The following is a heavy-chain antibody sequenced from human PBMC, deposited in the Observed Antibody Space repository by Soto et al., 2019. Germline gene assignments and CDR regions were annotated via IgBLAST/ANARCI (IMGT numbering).Heavy chain of an antibody. V-gene: IGHV1-69*12. CDR1: GGTFSNYA. CDR3: ARDLLGFGYTYADV. J-gene: IGHJ6*01. CDR2: IIPIDATV. Sequence: QVQLVQSGAEVKKPGSSVKVSCKASGGTFSNYALISWVRLAPGQGLEWMGGIIPIDATVNYAQKFQGRITITADEFTTTAYMDLGSLRSEDTAVYYCARDLLGFGYTYADVWGQGTTVTVSS. D-gene: IGHD3-10*01.